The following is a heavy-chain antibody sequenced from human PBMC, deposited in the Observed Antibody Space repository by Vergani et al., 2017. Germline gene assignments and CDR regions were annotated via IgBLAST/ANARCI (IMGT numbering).Heavy chain of an antibody. CDR1: GFTFSSYA. Sequence: EVQLVESGGGLVQPGGSLRLSCAASGFTFSSYAMSWVRQAPGKGLEWVSAISGSGGSTYYADSVKGRFTISRDNSKNTLYLQMNSLSAEDTAVYYCAKGRGVITMVRGAHDYWGQGTLVTVSS. CDR3: AKGRGVITMVRGAHDY. V-gene: IGHV3-23*04. CDR2: ISGSGGST. D-gene: IGHD3-10*01. J-gene: IGHJ4*02.